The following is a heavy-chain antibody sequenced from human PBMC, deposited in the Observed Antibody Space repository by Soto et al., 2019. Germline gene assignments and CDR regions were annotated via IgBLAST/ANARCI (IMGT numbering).Heavy chain of an antibody. CDR1: GGSFSGYY. CDR2: INHSGST. CDR3: ARGKLSDYVWGSYRYHFDY. Sequence: SETLSLTCAVYGGSFSGYYWGWIRQPPGKGLEWIGEINHSGSTNYNPSLKSRVTISVDTSKNQFSLKLSSVTAADTAVYYCARGKLSDYVWGSYRYHFDYWGQGTVVTVS. D-gene: IGHD3-16*02. V-gene: IGHV4-34*01. J-gene: IGHJ4*02.